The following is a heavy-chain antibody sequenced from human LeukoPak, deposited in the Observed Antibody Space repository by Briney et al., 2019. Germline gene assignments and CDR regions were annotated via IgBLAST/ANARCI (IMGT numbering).Heavy chain of an antibody. CDR2: INPNSGGT. V-gene: IGHV1-2*02. J-gene: IGHJ4*02. D-gene: IGHD5-24*01. Sequence: GASVKVSCKASGYSFNDYYIYWVRQAPGQGLEWMGGINPNSGGTNYAQKFQGRVTMTRDTSISTAYMELSRLRSDDTAVYYCAPATATFDNWGQGTLVTVSS. CDR3: APATATFDN. CDR1: GYSFNDYY.